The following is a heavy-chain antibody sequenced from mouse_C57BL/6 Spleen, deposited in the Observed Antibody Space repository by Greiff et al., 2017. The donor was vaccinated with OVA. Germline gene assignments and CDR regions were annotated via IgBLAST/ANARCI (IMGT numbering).Heavy chain of an antibody. V-gene: IGHV1-7*01. J-gene: IGHJ4*01. Sequence: VQLQQSGAELVKPGASVKLSCKASGYTFTSYWMHWVKQRPGQGLEWIGYINPSSGYTKYNQKFKDKATLTADKSSSTAYMQLSSLTYEDSAVYYCARSSPITTAAMDYWGQGTSVTVSS. CDR3: ARSSPITTAAMDY. CDR1: GYTFTSYW. D-gene: IGHD1-1*01. CDR2: INPSSGYT.